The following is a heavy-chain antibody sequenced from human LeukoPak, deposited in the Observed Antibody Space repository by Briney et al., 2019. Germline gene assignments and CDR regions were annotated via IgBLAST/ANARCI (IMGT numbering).Heavy chain of an antibody. CDR1: GGSINSYY. J-gene: IGHJ6*03. D-gene: IGHD3-3*01. V-gene: IGHV4-39*07. Sequence: PSETLSLTCTVSGGSINSYYWGWTRQPPGKGLQWIGSIYYSGSTYYNPSLKGRVTISIDTSKNQFSLKLSSVTAADTAVYYCARHLGWSDYYYYMDVWGKGTTVIVSS. CDR2: IYYSGST. CDR3: ARHLGWSDYYYYMDV.